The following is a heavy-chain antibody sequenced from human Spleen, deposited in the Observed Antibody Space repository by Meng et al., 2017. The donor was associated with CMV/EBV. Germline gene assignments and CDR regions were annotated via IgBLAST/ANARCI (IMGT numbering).Heavy chain of an antibody. J-gene: IGHJ6*02. CDR2: IYTDGST. Sequence: GESLKISCATSGFTVSSSYMHWVRQAPGKGLELVSLIYTDGSTSYADFVRGRFTISRDTSKNTLYLQMNSLRADDTAMYYCARDLPSSWYRNGMDVWGQGTTVTVSS. V-gene: IGHV3-66*02. D-gene: IGHD6-13*01. CDR3: ARDLPSSWYRNGMDV. CDR1: GFTVSSSY.